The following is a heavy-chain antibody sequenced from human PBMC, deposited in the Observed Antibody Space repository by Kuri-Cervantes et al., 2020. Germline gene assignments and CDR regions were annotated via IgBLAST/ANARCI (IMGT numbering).Heavy chain of an antibody. D-gene: IGHD6-13*01. CDR1: GGSISLYY. Sequence: SETLSLTCTVSGGSISLYYWSWIRQPAGKGLEWIGRIYTSGSTNYNPSLKSRVTISVDKSKNQFSLKLSSVTAADMAVYYCARMAAAGWGYWGQGTLVTVSS. V-gene: IGHV4-4*07. J-gene: IGHJ4*02. CDR2: IYTSGST. CDR3: ARMAAAGWGY.